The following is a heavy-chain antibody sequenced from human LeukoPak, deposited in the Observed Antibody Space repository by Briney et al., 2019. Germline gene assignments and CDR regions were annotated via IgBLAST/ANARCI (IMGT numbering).Heavy chain of an antibody. V-gene: IGHV5-10-1*01. Sequence: GESLKISCRGSGYSFTTYWIGWVRQMPGKGLEWMGTIDPRDSYTNYSPSFQGHVTISADKSISTAYLQWSSLKASDTAVYYCARRHYYGSGSYPYWGQGTLVTVSS. J-gene: IGHJ4*02. CDR2: IDPRDSYT. CDR3: ARRHYYGSGSYPY. CDR1: GYSFTTYW. D-gene: IGHD3-10*01.